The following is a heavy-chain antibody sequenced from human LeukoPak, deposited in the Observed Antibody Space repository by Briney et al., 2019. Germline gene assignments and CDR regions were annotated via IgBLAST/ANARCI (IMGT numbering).Heavy chain of an antibody. CDR2: IIPIFGTA. Sequence: SVKVSCKASVGTFSSYAIRWVRQAPGQGLEWMGGIIPIFGTANYAQKFQGRVTITADESTSTAYMELSSLRSEDTAVYYCARDQEGMGDAFDIWGQGTMVTVSS. V-gene: IGHV1-69*01. D-gene: IGHD3-10*01. CDR1: VGTFSSYA. CDR3: ARDQEGMGDAFDI. J-gene: IGHJ3*02.